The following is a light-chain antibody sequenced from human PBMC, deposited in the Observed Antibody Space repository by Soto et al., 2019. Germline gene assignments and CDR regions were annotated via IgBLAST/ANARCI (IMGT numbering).Light chain of an antibody. CDR2: DAS. CDR1: QSVSSY. CDR3: QQRSNWPPLT. V-gene: IGKV3-11*01. Sequence: EIVFTQSPATLSLSPGDRATLSCRASQSVSSYLAWYQQKPGQAPRLLIYDASNRATGIPARFSGSGSGTDFTLTISSLEPEDFAVYYCQQRSNWPPLTFGGGTKVDIK. J-gene: IGKJ4*01.